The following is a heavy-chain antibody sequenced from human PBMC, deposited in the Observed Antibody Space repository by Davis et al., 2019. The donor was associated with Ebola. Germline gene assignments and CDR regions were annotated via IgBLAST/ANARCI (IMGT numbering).Heavy chain of an antibody. J-gene: IGHJ4*02. V-gene: IGHV5-10-1*01. CDR3: ARPSCYTATCEDFES. CDR1: GYTFNKYF. D-gene: IGHD3-16*02. Sequence: GESLKISCKASGYTFNKYFIAWVRQKPGEGLEWIGRIDPGDSYTDYGPSFHGRVMFSADMSITTAYLQWNSLQASDTATYYCARPSCYTATCEDFESWGQGTLVTVSS. CDR2: IDPGDSYT.